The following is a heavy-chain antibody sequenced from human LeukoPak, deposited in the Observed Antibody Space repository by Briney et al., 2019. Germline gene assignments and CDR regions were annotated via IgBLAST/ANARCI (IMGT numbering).Heavy chain of an antibody. Sequence: GGSLRLSCAASGFTFSSYGMHWVRQAPGKGLEWVAFIRYDGSNKYYADSVKGRFTISRDNSKNTLYLQMNSLRAEDTAVYYCANGPQYSYDSSGPTPNQGYWGQGTLVTVSS. D-gene: IGHD3-22*01. J-gene: IGHJ4*02. V-gene: IGHV3-30*02. CDR2: IRYDGSNK. CDR3: ANGPQYSYDSSGPTPNQGY. CDR1: GFTFSSYG.